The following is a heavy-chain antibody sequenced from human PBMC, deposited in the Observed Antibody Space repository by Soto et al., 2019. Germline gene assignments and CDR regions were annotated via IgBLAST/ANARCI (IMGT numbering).Heavy chain of an antibody. CDR2: IYPGDSDT. CDR1: GYSFTSYW. CDR3: ARHGPVSLNDYVDYSSRGEYYYMDV. Sequence: PGESLKISCKGSGYSFTSYWIGWVRQMPGKGLEWMGIIYPGDSDTRYSPSFQGQVTISADKSISTAYLQWSSLKASDTAMYYCARHGPVSLNDYVDYSSRGEYYYMDVWGKGTTVTVSS. J-gene: IGHJ6*03. V-gene: IGHV5-51*01. D-gene: IGHD4-17*01.